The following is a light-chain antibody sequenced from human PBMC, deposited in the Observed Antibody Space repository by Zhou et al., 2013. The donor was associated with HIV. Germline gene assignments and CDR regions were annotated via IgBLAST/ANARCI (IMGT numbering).Light chain of an antibody. V-gene: IGKV1-39*01. J-gene: IGKJ3*01. CDR3: QQSHITPRT. CDR1: QSISSY. CDR2: DAS. Sequence: DIQMTQSPSSLSASVGDRVTITCRASQSISSYLNWYQQKPGKAPKLLIYDASNLETGVPSRFSGSGSGTDFTFTISSLQAEDFGTYYCQQSHITPRTFGPGTKLDIK.